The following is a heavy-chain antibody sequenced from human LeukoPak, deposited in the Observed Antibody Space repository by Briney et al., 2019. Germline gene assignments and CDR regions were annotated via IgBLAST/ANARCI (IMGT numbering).Heavy chain of an antibody. J-gene: IGHJ4*02. CDR1: GGSLSGYY. D-gene: IGHD2-15*01. V-gene: IGHV4-34*01. CDR2: INHSGST. Sequence: SETLSLTCAVSGGSLSGYYWAWIRQPPGKGLEWIGEINHSGSTSYNPSLKSRVTISVDTSKNQFSLNLSSVTAADTAVYFCAKSLPGGGIADLYFDYWGQGTLVTVSS. CDR3: AKSLPGGGIADLYFDY.